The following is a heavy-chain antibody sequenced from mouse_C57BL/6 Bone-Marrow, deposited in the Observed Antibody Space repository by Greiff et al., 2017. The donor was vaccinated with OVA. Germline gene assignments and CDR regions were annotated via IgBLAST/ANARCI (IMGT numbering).Heavy chain of an antibody. CDR2: IRSKSSNYAT. D-gene: IGHD1-1*01. J-gene: IGHJ4*01. CDR1: GFTFNTYA. CDR3: VRDITTVVAGDYAMDY. V-gene: IGHV10-3*01. Sequence: EVQRVESGGGLVQPKGSLKLSCAASGFTFNTYAMHWVRQAPGKGLEWVARIRSKSSNYATYYADSVKDRFTISRDDSQSMLYLQMNNLKTEDTAMYYCVRDITTVVAGDYAMDYWGQGTSVTVSS.